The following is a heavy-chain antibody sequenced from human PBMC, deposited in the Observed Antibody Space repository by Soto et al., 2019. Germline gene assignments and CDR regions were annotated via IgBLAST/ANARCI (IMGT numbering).Heavy chain of an antibody. V-gene: IGHV4-4*02. CDR3: ARMGRMSASGYYYGMDV. J-gene: IGHJ6*02. CDR1: GGSISSSNW. CDR2: IYHSGST. Sequence: PSETLSLTCAVSGGSISSSNWWSWVRQPPGKGLEWIGEIYHSGSTNYNPSLKSRVTISVDTSKNQFSLKLSSVTAADTAVYYCARMGRMSASGYYYGMDVWGQGTTVTVS. D-gene: IGHD2-15*01.